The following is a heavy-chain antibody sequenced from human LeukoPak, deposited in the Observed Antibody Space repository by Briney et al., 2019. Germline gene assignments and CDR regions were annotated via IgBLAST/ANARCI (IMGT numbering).Heavy chain of an antibody. CDR3: ARTVMVRGVIIMDYYYYYYMDV. V-gene: IGHV3-23*01. J-gene: IGHJ6*03. CDR2: ISGSGGST. CDR1: GFTFSSYG. D-gene: IGHD3-10*01. Sequence: GGTLRLSCAASGFTFSSYGMSWVRQAPGKGLEWVSAISGSGGSTYYADSVKGRFTISRDNSKNTLYLQMNSLRAEDTAVYYCARTVMVRGVIIMDYYYYYYMDVWGKGTTVTISS.